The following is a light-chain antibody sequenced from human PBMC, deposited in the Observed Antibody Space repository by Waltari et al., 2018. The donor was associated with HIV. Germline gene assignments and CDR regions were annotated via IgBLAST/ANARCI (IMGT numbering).Light chain of an antibody. CDR3: LHYKYYPFT. CDR2: GAS. J-gene: IGKJ3*01. CDR1: QSITSS. V-gene: IGKV1-5*03. Sequence: DTQLTQSPSTLSASIGHRVTISCRASQSITSSLAWYQQKPGKAPKLLVYGASTLPSGVPSKFSGSGSGTEFTLTISSLQPDDFATYYCLHYKYYPFTFGPGTKVDIK.